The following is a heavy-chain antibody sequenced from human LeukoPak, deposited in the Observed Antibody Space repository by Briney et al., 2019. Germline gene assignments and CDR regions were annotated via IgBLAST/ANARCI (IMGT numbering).Heavy chain of an antibody. CDR1: GYTFTSYG. V-gene: IGHV1-18*01. J-gene: IGHJ4*02. CDR2: ISAYNGNT. Sequence: PVASVKVSCKASGYTFTSYGISWVRQAPGQGLEWMGWISAYNGNTNYAQKLQGRVTMTTDTSTSTAYMELRSLRSDDTAVYYCARVGAMVRGVITRPFDYWGQGTLVTVSS. CDR3: ARVGAMVRGVITRPFDY. D-gene: IGHD3-10*01.